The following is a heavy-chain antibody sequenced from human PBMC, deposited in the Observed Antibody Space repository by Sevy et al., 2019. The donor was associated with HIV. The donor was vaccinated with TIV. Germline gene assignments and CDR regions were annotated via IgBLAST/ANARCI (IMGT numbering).Heavy chain of an antibody. Sequence: GGSLRLSCEASGFMFDDYAMHWVRQAPGKGLEWVALISWDSGIIAYADSVRDLFTISIDNTKNFLYLQMNSLRPEDTVLYYCAKDIARGTIEYGMDVWGQGTTVTVSS. V-gene: IGHV3-9*01. CDR1: GFMFDDYA. CDR3: AKDIARGTIEYGMDV. J-gene: IGHJ6*02. D-gene: IGHD3-16*01. CDR2: ISWDSGII.